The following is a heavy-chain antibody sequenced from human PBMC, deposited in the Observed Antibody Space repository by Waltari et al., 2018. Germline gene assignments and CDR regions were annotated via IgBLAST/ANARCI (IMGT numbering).Heavy chain of an antibody. D-gene: IGHD6-13*01. V-gene: IGHV3-30-3*01. CDR1: GFTFSSYA. CDR3: ARESRQQRFDY. J-gene: IGHJ4*02. CDR2: ISYDGSNK. Sequence: QVQLVESGGGVVQPGRSLRLSCAASGFTFSSYARHWVRQAPGKGLEWVAVISYDGSNKYYADSVKGRFTISRDNSKNTLYLQMNSLRAEDTAVYYCARESRQQRFDYWGQGTLVTVSS.